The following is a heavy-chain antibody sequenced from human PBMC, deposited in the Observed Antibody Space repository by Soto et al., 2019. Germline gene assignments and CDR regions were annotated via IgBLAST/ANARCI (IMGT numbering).Heavy chain of an antibody. CDR1: GGSISSYY. Sequence: QVQLQESGPGLVKPSETLSLTCTVSGGSISSYYWSWIRQPPGKGLEWIGYIYYSGSTNYNPSLKSRVTISVDTSKNQFSLKLRSVTAADTAVYYCARYSPDHFDYWGQGTLVTVSS. J-gene: IGHJ4*02. CDR2: IYYSGST. V-gene: IGHV4-59*01. D-gene: IGHD5-18*01. CDR3: ARYSPDHFDY.